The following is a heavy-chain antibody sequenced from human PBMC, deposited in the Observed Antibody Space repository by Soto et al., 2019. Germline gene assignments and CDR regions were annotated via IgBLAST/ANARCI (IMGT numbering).Heavy chain of an antibody. CDR3: ARGSWDDVSGHYYMDV. CDR1: GDSVSSNSAG. CDR2: TYYKSKWYY. D-gene: IGHD1-1*01. Sequence: SQTLSLTCDISGDSVSSNSAGWNWIRQTPSRGLEWLGRTYYKSKWYYTYAASVKSRITVSPDTSKNQFSLQLTSVTPEDTAVYYCARGSWDDVSGHYYMDVWHKGTTVTVSS. V-gene: IGHV6-1*01. J-gene: IGHJ6*03.